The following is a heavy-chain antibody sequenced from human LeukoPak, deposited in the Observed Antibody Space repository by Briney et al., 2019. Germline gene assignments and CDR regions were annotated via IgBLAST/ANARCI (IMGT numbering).Heavy chain of an antibody. CDR3: ARVRMIFGVVTIGPFDP. Sequence: GASVKVSCKASGGTFSSYAISWVRQAPGQGLEWMGGIIPIFGTANYAQKFQGRVTITTDESTSTAYMELSSLRSEDTAVYYCARVRMIFGVVTIGPFDPWGQGTLVTVSS. CDR1: GGTFSSYA. J-gene: IGHJ5*02. V-gene: IGHV1-69*05. CDR2: IIPIFGTA. D-gene: IGHD3-3*01.